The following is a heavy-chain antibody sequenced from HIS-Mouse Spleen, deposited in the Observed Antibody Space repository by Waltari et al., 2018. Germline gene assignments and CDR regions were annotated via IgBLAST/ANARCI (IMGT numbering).Heavy chain of an antibody. V-gene: IGHV3-74*01. CDR2: INSDGSST. Sequence: EVQLVESGGGLVQPGGSVRLYCAASGFTFSSYWMPWVRQGPGKGLVWVSRINSDGSSTSYADSVKGRFTISRDNAKNTLYLQMNSLRAEDTAVYYCARVTGAMFWYFDLWGRGTLVTVSS. CDR1: GFTFSSYW. CDR3: ARVTGAMFWYFDL. J-gene: IGHJ2*01. D-gene: IGHD7-27*01.